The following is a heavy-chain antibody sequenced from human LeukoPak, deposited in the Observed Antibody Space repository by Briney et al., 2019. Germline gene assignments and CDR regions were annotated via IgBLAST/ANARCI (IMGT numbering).Heavy chain of an antibody. CDR1: GGSISSYDYY. CDR3: AGGDYSKFPGRKYFQH. CDR2: IYYSGST. J-gene: IGHJ1*01. D-gene: IGHD4-4*01. Sequence: SETLSLTCTVSGGSISSYDYYWIWLRQPPGKGREWIVYIYYSGSTYYNPSLKRRITISVNTTKNQFSLKLSPVTPADTAEYYCAGGDYSKFPGRKYFQHWGEGTLVTVSS. V-gene: IGHV4-30-4*01.